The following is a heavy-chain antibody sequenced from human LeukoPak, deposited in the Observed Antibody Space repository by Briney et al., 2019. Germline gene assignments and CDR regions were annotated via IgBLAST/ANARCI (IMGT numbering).Heavy chain of an antibody. Sequence: GGSLRLSCAASGFTFSSYAMSWVRQAPGKGLEWVSAISGSGGSTYYADSVKGRFTISRDNSKNTLYSQMNSLRAEDTAVYYCAKVMHGDPAGTILAAFDIWGQGTMVTVSS. CDR3: AKVMHGDPAGTILAAFDI. D-gene: IGHD6-13*01. V-gene: IGHV3-23*01. J-gene: IGHJ3*02. CDR2: ISGSGGST. CDR1: GFTFSSYA.